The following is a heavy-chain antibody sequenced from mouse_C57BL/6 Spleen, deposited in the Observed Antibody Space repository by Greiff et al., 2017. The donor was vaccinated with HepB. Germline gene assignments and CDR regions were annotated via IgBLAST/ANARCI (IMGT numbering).Heavy chain of an antibody. J-gene: IGHJ3*01. CDR3: ARGYYDYDNWFAY. CDR2: ISSGSSTI. Sequence: EVHLVESGGGLVKPGGSLKLSCAASGFTFSDYGMHWVRQAPEKGLEWVAYISSGSSTIYYADTVKGRFTISRDNAKNTLFLQMTSLRSEDTAMYYCARGYYDYDNWFAYWGQGTLVTVSA. D-gene: IGHD2-4*01. CDR1: GFTFSDYG. V-gene: IGHV5-17*01.